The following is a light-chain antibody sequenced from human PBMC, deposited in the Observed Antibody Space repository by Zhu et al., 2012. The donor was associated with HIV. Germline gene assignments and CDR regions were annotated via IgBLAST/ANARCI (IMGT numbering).Light chain of an antibody. J-gene: IGKJ4*01. CDR3: QQRRNWPLT. V-gene: IGKV3-11*01. CDR2: DAT. Sequence: IVLTQSPATLSLSPGERATLSCRASQGASIFVAWYQQRPGQAPRLLIYDATKRATGIPARFSGSGSGTDFTLTISGLEPEDFALYYCQQRRNWPLTFGGGTRVEIK. CDR1: QGASIF.